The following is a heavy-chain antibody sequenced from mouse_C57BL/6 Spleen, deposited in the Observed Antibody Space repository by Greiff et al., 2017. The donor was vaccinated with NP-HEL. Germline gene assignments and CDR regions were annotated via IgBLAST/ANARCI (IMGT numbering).Heavy chain of an antibody. D-gene: IGHD1-1*01. V-gene: IGHV1-55*01. CDR1: GYTFTSYG. CDR3: ARDDYYGSSLDY. J-gene: IGHJ2*01. Sequence: QVQLQQPGAELVKPGASVKMSCKASGYTFTSYGITWVKQRPGQGLEWIGDIYPGSGSTNYNEKFKSKATLTVDTSSSTAYMQLSSLTSEDSAVYYCARDDYYGSSLDYWGQGTTLTVSS. CDR2: IYPGSGST.